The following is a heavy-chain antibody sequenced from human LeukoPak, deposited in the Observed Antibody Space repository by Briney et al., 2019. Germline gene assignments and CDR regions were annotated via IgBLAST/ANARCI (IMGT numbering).Heavy chain of an antibody. D-gene: IGHD3-10*01. CDR2: ISSSSSYI. CDR1: GLTFSRYS. Sequence: PGGSLRLSCAASGLTFSRYSMNWVRQAPGKGLEWVSSISSSSSYIYYADSVKGRFTISRDNAKNSLYLQMNSLRAEDTAVYYCARDMVRGVNYWYFELWGRGTLVTVSS. CDR3: ARDMVRGVNYWYFEL. V-gene: IGHV3-21*01. J-gene: IGHJ2*01.